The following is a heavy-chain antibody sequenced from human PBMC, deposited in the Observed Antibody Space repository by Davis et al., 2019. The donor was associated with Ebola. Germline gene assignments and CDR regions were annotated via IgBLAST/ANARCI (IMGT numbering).Heavy chain of an antibody. Sequence: GESLKISCAGSGLTISDHYMDWVRQAPGKGLEWVAFTSYDGSTKYYADSVKGRFTISRDNSKNTLYLQMNSLRVEDTAVDYCAKGLGDSGYTPGGNWGQGTLVTASS. CDR2: TSYDGSTK. V-gene: IGHV3-33*08. D-gene: IGHD5-12*01. J-gene: IGHJ4*02. CDR3: AKGLGDSGYTPGGN. CDR1: GLTISDHY.